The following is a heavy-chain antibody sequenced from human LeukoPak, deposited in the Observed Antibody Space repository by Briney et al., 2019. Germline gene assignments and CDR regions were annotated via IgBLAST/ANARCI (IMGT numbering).Heavy chain of an antibody. CDR2: INHSGTT. CDR3: ARRITIFGVTRNWFDP. CDR1: GGSSSGYY. D-gene: IGHD3-3*01. Sequence: SETLSLTCAVYGGSSSGYYRSLIRQPPGKGLEWVGEINHSGTTNDNPSLKSRVTISVDTSKNQFFLKLSSVTAADTAVYYCARRITIFGVTRNWFDPWGQGTLVTVSS. V-gene: IGHV4-34*01. J-gene: IGHJ5*02.